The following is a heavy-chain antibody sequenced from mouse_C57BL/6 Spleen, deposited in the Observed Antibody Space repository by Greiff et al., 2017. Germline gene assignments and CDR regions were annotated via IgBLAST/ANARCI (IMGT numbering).Heavy chain of an antibody. J-gene: IGHJ4*01. CDR2: INPNYGTT. V-gene: IGHV1-39*01. CDR1: GYSFTDYN. Sequence: EVQLQESGPELVKPGASVKISCKASGYSFTDYNMNWVKQSNGQSLEWIGVINPNYGTTSYNQKFKGKATLTVDQSSSTAYMKLNSLTSEDSAVYYCERLEGYAMDYWGQGTSVTVSS. CDR3: ERLEGYAMDY.